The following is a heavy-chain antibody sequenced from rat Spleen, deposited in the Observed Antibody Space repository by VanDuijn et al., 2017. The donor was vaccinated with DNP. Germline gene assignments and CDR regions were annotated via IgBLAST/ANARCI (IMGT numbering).Heavy chain of an antibody. J-gene: IGHJ2*01. V-gene: IGHV5-29*01. Sequence: EVQLVESGGGLVQPGRSLKLSCAASGFTFSNYGMAWVRQAPTKGLEWVATISYDGSSTYYRDSVKGRFTISRDNAKSTLYLQMDSLRSEDTATYYCAIGGNYYSVPHYFDYWGQGVMVTVSS. CDR2: ISYDGSST. CDR3: AIGGNYYSVPHYFDY. D-gene: IGHD1-1*01. CDR1: GFTFSNYG.